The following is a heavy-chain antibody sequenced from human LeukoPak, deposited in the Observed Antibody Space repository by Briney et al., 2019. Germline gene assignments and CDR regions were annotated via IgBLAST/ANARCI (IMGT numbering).Heavy chain of an antibody. D-gene: IGHD6-6*01. CDR2: IYYSGCT. V-gene: IGHV4-31*03. J-gene: IGHJ4*02. CDR3: ASFNSSNKLVFED. CDR1: GDPLSSGGYY. Sequence: PSETLFLTCTVPGDPLSSGGYYWSWMRKHPGKGLEWIEYIYYSGCTYDNPSLQRRVTISVDTSKNQFYLKLITVTAADTAVYYCASFNSSNKLVFEDCCQGTLVTVSS.